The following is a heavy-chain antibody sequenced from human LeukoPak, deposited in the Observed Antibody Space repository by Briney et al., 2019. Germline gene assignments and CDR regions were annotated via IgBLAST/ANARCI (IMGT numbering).Heavy chain of an antibody. CDR1: GDSISGYY. CDR3: ASEDMAVAGTFVY. J-gene: IGHJ4*02. Sequence: SETLSLTCTVSGDSISGYYWSWIRQPPGKELEWIGYISNSGSTTYNPSLKSRLTISVDTSKNQLPLKLSSVTAADRAVYYCASEDMAVAGTFVYWGQGALVTVSS. V-gene: IGHV4-59*08. CDR2: ISNSGST. D-gene: IGHD6-19*01.